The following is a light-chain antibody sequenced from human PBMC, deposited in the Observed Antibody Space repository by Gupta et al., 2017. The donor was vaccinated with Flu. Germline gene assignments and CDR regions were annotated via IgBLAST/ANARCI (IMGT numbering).Light chain of an antibody. CDR1: SSDIGAYNY. CDR2: EVS. Sequence: SALTQPASEAGSPGPSLTISCTGTSSDIGAYNYVSWYQQHPAKAPNFIIYEVSKRPTGVAHRFSGSKSGNTASLTISGLQAEDEADYYCSSDTSGTTVVFGGGTRVTV. J-gene: IGLJ2*01. CDR3: SSDTSGTTVV. V-gene: IGLV2-14*01.